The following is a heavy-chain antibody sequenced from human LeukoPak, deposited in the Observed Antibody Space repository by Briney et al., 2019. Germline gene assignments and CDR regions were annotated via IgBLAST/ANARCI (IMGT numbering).Heavy chain of an antibody. V-gene: IGHV4-59*11. Sequence: PSETLSLTCTVSGGSISSHYWSWIRQPPGKGLEWIGYIYYSGSTNYNPSLKSRVTISVDTSKNQFSLKLSSVTAADTAVYYCARVEVYCSGGSCYFYKFDPWGQGTLVTVSS. CDR2: IYYSGST. D-gene: IGHD2-15*01. CDR3: ARVEVYCSGGSCYFYKFDP. CDR1: GGSISSHY. J-gene: IGHJ5*02.